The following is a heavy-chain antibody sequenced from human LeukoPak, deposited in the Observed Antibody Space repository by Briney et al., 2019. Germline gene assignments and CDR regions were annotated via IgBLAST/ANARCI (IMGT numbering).Heavy chain of an antibody. Sequence: ASVKVSCKASGYTFTSYGISWVRQAPGQGLEWMGWISAYNGNTNYAQKLQGRVTMTTDTSTSTAYMELRSLRAEDTAVYYCANQYRITMIVVANYFDYWGQGTLVTVSS. V-gene: IGHV1-18*01. CDR1: GYTFTSYG. CDR3: ANQYRITMIVVANYFDY. D-gene: IGHD3-22*01. CDR2: ISAYNGNT. J-gene: IGHJ4*02.